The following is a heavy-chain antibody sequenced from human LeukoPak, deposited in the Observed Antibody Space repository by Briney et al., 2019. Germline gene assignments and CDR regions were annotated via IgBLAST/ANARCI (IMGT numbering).Heavy chain of an antibody. CDR2: IYSGGST. CDR1: GFTVSRNY. Sequence: GGSLRLSCAASGFTVSRNYMSWVRQAPGKGLEWVSVIYSGGSTYYADSVKGRFTISRDNSKNTLYLQMNSLRAEDTAVYYCARGNSYDSSGYPEYFQNWGQGTLVTVSS. D-gene: IGHD3-22*01. CDR3: ARGNSYDSSGYPEYFQN. J-gene: IGHJ1*01. V-gene: IGHV3-66*01.